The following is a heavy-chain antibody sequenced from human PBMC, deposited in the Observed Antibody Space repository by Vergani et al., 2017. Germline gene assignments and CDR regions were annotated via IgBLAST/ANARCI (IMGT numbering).Heavy chain of an antibody. D-gene: IGHD2-2*01. V-gene: IGHV4-59*12. CDR1: GGSISSYY. J-gene: IGHJ5*02. CDR2: IYYSGST. CDR3: ARDCSSTSCHDSP. Sequence: QVQLQESGPGLVKPSETLSLTCTVSGGSISSYYWSWIRQPPGKGLEWIGYIYYSGSTYYNPSLKSRVTISVDTSKNQFSLKLSSVTAADTAVYYCARDCSSTSCHDSPWGQGTLVTVSS.